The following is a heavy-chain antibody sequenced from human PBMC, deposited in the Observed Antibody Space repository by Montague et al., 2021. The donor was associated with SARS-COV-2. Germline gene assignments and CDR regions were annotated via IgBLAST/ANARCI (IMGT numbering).Heavy chain of an antibody. CDR1: GGSTSSSNCY. J-gene: IGHJ2*01. V-gene: IGHV4-39*07. CDR3: ARRGYSASVGRWYLDL. CDR2: NFYSGST. D-gene: IGHD3-10*01. Sequence: SETLSLTCTVSGGSTSSSNCYGVWHRQPPGKGLEWIGTNFYSGSTYYNPSLKSRVTISIDTSKNQFSLKLTSVTAADTAVYYCARRGYSASVGRWYLDLWGRGTLVTVSS.